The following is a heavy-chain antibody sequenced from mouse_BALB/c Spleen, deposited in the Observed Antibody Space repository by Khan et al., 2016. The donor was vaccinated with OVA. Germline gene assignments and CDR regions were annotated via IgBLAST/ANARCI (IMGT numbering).Heavy chain of an antibody. CDR3: AINYDYDEGLAY. D-gene: IGHD2-4*01. CDR1: GFSLTTYG. V-gene: IGHV2-2*02. J-gene: IGHJ3*01. CDR2: IWSGGST. Sequence: VQLQESGPGLVQPSQSLSITCTVSGFSLTTYGVHWVRQSPGKGLEWLGVIWSGGSTDYNAPFISRLSISKDSSKSQVFFKMNSLQVNDTAIYYCAINYDYDEGLAYWGQGTLVTVSA.